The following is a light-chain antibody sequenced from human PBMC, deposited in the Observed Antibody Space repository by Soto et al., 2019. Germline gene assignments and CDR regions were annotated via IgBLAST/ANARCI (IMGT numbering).Light chain of an antibody. Sequence: QSVLTQPPSASGTPGQRVTISCSGSSSSIGSNIVNWYQQLPGTAPKLLIYGHNQRPSGVPDRFSGSKSGTSASLAISGLQSEDEADYYCAAWDDSLNGRVFGGGTKLTVL. V-gene: IGLV1-44*01. CDR3: AAWDDSLNGRV. CDR1: SSSIGSNI. J-gene: IGLJ2*01. CDR2: GHN.